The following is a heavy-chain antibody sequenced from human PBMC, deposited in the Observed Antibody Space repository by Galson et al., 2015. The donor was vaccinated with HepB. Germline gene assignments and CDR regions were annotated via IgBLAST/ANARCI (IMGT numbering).Heavy chain of an antibody. CDR3: ARGYYDFWSGYYISVTYYYYYGMDV. CDR1: GGSISSSSYY. Sequence: ETLSLTCTVSGGSISSSSYYWGWIRQPPGKGLEWIGSIYYSGSTYYNPSLKSRVTISVDTSKNQFSLKLSSVTAADTAVYYCARGYYDFWSGYYISVTYYYYYGMDVWGQGTTVTVSS. CDR2: IYYSGST. J-gene: IGHJ6*02. D-gene: IGHD3-3*01. V-gene: IGHV4-39*01.